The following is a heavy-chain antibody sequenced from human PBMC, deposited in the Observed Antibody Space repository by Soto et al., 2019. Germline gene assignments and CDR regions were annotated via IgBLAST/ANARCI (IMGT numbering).Heavy chain of an antibody. CDR3: TTQLNYGDPPGVFDY. D-gene: IGHD4-17*01. V-gene: IGHV3-15*01. CDR2: IKSKTDGGTT. J-gene: IGHJ4*02. Sequence: EVQLVESGGGLVKPGGSLRLSCAASGFTFSNAWMSWVRQAPGKGLEWVGRIKSKTDGGTTDYAAPVKGRFTISRDDSKNTLYLQMNSLKTEDTAVYYFTTQLNYGDPPGVFDYLGQGTLVTVSS. CDR1: GFTFSNAW.